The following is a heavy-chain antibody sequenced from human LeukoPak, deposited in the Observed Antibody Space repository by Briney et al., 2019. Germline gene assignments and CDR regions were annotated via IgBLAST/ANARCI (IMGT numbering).Heavy chain of an antibody. CDR3: ARYEPLLRYFQH. V-gene: IGHV1-69*05. CDR2: IIPIFGTA. D-gene: IGHD3-16*01. Sequence: SVKVSCKASGGTFSSYAISWVRQAPGQGLEWMGGIIPIFGTANYAQKFQGRGTITTDESTSTAYMELSSLRSEDTDVSYCARYEPLLRYFQHWGQGALVTVSS. CDR1: GGTFSSYA. J-gene: IGHJ1*01.